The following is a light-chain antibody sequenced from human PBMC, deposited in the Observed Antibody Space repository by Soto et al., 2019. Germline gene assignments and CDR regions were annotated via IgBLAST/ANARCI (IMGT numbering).Light chain of an antibody. V-gene: IGKV3-20*01. J-gene: IGKJ2*01. CDR2: GAS. Sequence: EIVLTQSPGTLSLSPGERATLSCRASQSVSGSYLACYQQKLGQAPRLLIYGASSRATGIPDRFSGSESGTDLTLTISRLEPEDFAVPYCRQYGSPFGRGTKLEI. CDR1: QSVSGSY. CDR3: RQYGSP.